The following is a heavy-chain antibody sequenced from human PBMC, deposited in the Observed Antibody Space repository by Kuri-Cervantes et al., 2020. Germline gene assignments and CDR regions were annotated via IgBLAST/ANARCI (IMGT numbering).Heavy chain of an antibody. Sequence: GGSLRLSCAASGFTFSSYGMHWVRQAPGKGLEWVAVISYDGSNKYYADSVKGRFTISRDNAKNSLYLQMNSLRAEDTAVYYCARLEGNAFDIWGQGTMVTVSS. CDR3: ARLEGNAFDI. J-gene: IGHJ3*02. CDR1: GFTFSSYG. D-gene: IGHD3-10*01. CDR2: ISYDGSNK. V-gene: IGHV3-30*03.